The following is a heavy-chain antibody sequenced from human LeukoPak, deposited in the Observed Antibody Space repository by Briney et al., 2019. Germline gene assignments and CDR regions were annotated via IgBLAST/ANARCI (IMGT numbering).Heavy chain of an antibody. Sequence: SETLSLTCSVSGGSISSYYWSWIRQPPGQGLEWIGYIYYSRSTNYNPSLKSRVTISIDTSKNQFSLKVNSVTVADTAVYYCARHGANRQQLVMAFDIWGQGTMVTVSS. CDR2: IYYSRST. CDR3: ARHGANRQQLVMAFDI. V-gene: IGHV4-59*08. CDR1: GGSISSYY. D-gene: IGHD6-13*01. J-gene: IGHJ3*02.